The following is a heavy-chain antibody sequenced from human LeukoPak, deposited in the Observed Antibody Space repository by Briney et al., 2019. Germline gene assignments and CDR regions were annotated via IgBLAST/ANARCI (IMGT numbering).Heavy chain of an antibody. Sequence: GGSLRLSCAASGFTFSSYAMSWVRQAPGKGLEWVSAISGSGGSTYYADSVKGRFTISRDNSKNTLYLQMNSLRAEDTAVYYCAKVQNYYGSGSPDYWGRGTLVTVSS. D-gene: IGHD3-10*01. CDR1: GFTFSSYA. CDR3: AKVQNYYGSGSPDY. J-gene: IGHJ4*02. V-gene: IGHV3-23*01. CDR2: ISGSGGST.